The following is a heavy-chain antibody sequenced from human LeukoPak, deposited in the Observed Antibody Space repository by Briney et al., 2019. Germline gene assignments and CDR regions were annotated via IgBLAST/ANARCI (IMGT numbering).Heavy chain of an antibody. CDR2: IIPIFGTA. CDR1: GGTFSSYA. CDR3: ATKFSGQYYYYYYMDV. Sequence: GASVKVSCKASGGTFSSYAISWVRQAPGQGLEWMGGIIPIFGTANYAQKFQGRVTITADESTSTAYMELSSLRSEDTAVYYCATKFSGQYYYYYYMDVWGKGTTVTVSS. J-gene: IGHJ6*03. V-gene: IGHV1-69*13. D-gene: IGHD6-25*01.